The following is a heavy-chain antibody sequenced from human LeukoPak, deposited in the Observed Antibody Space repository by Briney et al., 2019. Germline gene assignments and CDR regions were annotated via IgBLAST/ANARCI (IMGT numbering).Heavy chain of an antibody. D-gene: IGHD6-19*01. CDR3: ARANEAVGRDAFDI. Sequence: ESGPTLVNPTETLTLTCTVSGFSLSNARMGVSWIRQPPGKALEWLAHIFSNDEKSYSTSLKSRLTISKDTSKSQVVLTMTNMDPVDTATYYGARANEAVGRDAFDIWGQGTMVTVSS. CDR2: IFSNDEK. J-gene: IGHJ3*02. V-gene: IGHV2-26*01. CDR1: GFSLSNARMG.